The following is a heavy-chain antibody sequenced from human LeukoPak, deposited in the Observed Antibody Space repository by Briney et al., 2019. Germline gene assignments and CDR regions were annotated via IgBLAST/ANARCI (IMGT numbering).Heavy chain of an antibody. D-gene: IGHD1-1*01. Sequence: GGSLRLSCAASGFTFSDYAMSWIRQAPGKGLEWVGFIRSKAYGETADYAASVKGRFTISRDDSKAIAYLQMNSLKTEDTAVYHCTRDRGAYNLYDYWGQGTLVTVSS. J-gene: IGHJ4*02. CDR3: TRDRGAYNLYDY. V-gene: IGHV3-49*03. CDR2: IRSKAYGETA. CDR1: GFTFSDYA.